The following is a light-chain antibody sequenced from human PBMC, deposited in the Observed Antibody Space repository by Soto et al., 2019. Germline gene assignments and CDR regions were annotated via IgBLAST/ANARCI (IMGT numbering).Light chain of an antibody. V-gene: IGLV2-14*01. CDR1: SSDVGGYNY. Sequence: QSALTQPASVSGCPGQSITISCTGTSSDVGGYNYVSWYQQHPGQAPELMIYDVSSRSSGVSDRFAGSKSGNTASLTISGLQAEDEGDYYCSSYTSVSTYVFGTGTKRTVL. CDR3: SSYTSVSTYV. CDR2: DVS. J-gene: IGLJ1*01.